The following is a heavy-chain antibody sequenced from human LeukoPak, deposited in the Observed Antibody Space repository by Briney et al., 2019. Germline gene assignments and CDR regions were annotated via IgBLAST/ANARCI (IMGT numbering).Heavy chain of an antibody. CDR2: ITAYNDNT. V-gene: IGHV1-18*01. CDR1: GYTFTSCG. Sequence: GASVKVSCKASGYTFTSCGISWVRQAPGQGLEWMGWITAYNDNTNYAQKLQGRVTMTTDTSTSTAYMELRSLRSDDTAVYYCARALLWFGEPSHIDYWGQGTLVTASS. J-gene: IGHJ4*02. CDR3: ARALLWFGEPSHIDY. D-gene: IGHD3-10*01.